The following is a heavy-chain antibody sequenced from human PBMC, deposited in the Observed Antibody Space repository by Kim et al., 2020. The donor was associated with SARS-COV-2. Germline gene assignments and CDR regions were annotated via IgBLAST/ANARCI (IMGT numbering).Heavy chain of an antibody. V-gene: IGHV4-31*03. J-gene: IGHJ3*02. D-gene: IGHD3-22*01. CDR3: ARAPMIVVVIDAFDI. Sequence: SETLSLTCTVSGDSISSGGYYWSWIRQHPGKGLEWIGYIYYSGSTYYNPSLKSRVTISVDTSKNQFSLKLSSVTAADTAVYYCARAPMIVVVIDAFDIWGQGTMVTVSS. CDR1: GDSISSGGYY. CDR2: IYYSGST.